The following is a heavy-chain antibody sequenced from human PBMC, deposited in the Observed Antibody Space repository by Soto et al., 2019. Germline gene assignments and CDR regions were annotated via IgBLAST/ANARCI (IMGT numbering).Heavy chain of an antibody. CDR3: ARQMRGATISIYYYGMDV. D-gene: IGHD5-12*01. CDR2: IYYSGST. CDR1: DGTISGYY. J-gene: IGHJ6*02. Sequence: SETKCLTCTVADGTISGYYWSWIRQPPGKGLEWIGYIYYSGSTNYNPSLKSRVTISVDTSKNQFSLKLSSVTAADTAVYYCARQMRGATISIYYYGMDVWGQGTTVTVSS. V-gene: IGHV4-59*01.